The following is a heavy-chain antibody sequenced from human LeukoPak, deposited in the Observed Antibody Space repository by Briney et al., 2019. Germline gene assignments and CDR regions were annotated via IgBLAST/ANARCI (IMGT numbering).Heavy chain of an antibody. D-gene: IGHD2-2*01. Sequence: SETLSLTCTVSGGYISSHYWSWIRQPPGKGLEWIGDIYYSGSTNYNPSLKSRATISVDTSKNQFALKLSSVTAADTAVYYCARGHCSSTSCSRNWFDHWGQGTLVTVSS. CDR3: ARGHCSSTSCSRNWFDH. J-gene: IGHJ5*02. V-gene: IGHV4-59*11. CDR1: GGYISSHY. CDR2: IYYSGST.